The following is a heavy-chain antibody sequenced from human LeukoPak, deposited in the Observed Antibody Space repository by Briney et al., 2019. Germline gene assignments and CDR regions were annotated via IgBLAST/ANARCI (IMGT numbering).Heavy chain of an antibody. CDR1: GVSISSGGYY. D-gene: IGHD2-15*01. CDR2: SYYTGST. Sequence: PSETLSLTCTVSGVSISSGGYYWSWIRQHPGKGLEWIGYSYYTGSTYYNPSLKSRVAISVDTSKKQFSLNLNSVTAADTAVYYCARASLVVAPATRFDPWGQGTLVTVSS. J-gene: IGHJ5*02. V-gene: IGHV4-31*03. CDR3: ARASLVVAPATRFDP.